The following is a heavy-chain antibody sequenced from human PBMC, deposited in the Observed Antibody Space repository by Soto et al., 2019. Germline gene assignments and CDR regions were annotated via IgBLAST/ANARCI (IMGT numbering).Heavy chain of an antibody. Sequence: QVQLVQSGAEVKKPGSSVKVSCKASGGTFSSYAISWVRQAPGQGLEWMGGIIPIFGTANYAQKFQGRVTITADDSTSTAYMELSSLRSEDTAVYYCARSGTSLGRDPFDPWGQGTLVTVSS. CDR1: GGTFSSYA. D-gene: IGHD2-8*01. V-gene: IGHV1-69*12. CDR2: IIPIFGTA. CDR3: ARSGTSLGRDPFDP. J-gene: IGHJ5*02.